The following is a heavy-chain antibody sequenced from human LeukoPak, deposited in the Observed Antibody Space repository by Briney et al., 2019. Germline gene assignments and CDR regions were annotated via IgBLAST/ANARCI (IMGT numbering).Heavy chain of an antibody. Sequence: SGTLSLTCTVSGGSISSSSYYWGWIRQPPGKGLEWIGSIYYSGSTYYNPSLKSRVTISVDTSKNQFSLKLSSVTAADTAVYYCARGIDYYDSSGPFGYWGQGTLVTVSS. D-gene: IGHD3-22*01. CDR2: IYYSGST. CDR3: ARGIDYYDSSGPFGY. V-gene: IGHV4-39*07. J-gene: IGHJ4*02. CDR1: GGSISSSSYY.